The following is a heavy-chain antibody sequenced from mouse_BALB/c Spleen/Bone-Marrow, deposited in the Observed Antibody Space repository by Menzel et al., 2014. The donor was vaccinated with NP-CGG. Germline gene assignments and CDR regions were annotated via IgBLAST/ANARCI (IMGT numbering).Heavy chain of an antibody. J-gene: IGHJ2*01. D-gene: IGHD2-10*02. V-gene: IGHV14-3*02. CDR1: GFNIKDTY. CDR2: IDPANGNT. Sequence: VQLKESGAELVKPGASVKLSCTASGFNIKDTYMHWVKQRPEQGLEWIGRIDPANGNTKYDPKFQGKATITADTSSNTAYRRLSSLTSRDTADYYCALLYGSYDYWGQGATLADSS. CDR3: ALLYGSYDY.